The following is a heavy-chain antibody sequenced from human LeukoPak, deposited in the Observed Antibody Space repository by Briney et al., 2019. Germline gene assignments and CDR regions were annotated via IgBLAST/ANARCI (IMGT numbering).Heavy chain of an antibody. CDR2: IKQDGSEK. CDR1: GFTFSTYS. D-gene: IGHD6-25*01. J-gene: IGHJ4*02. V-gene: IGHV3-7*03. Sequence: GGSLRLSCAASGFTFSTYSMNWVRQAPGKGLEWVANIKQDGSEKQYVDSVKGRFAISRDNAKKSLYLQINTLRAEDTAVYYCVRGPHIAATSYWGQGTLVTVSS. CDR3: VRGPHIAATSY.